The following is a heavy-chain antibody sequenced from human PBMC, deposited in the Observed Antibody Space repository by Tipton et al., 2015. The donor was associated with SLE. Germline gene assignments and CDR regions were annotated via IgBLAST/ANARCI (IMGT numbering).Heavy chain of an antibody. Sequence: LRLSCIVSRYSISSGYYWGWIRQPPGKGLEWVGYVSYGGGTNYNPSLKSRITISVDTAKNQFSLKLTSVTAGDTAVYYCARDREDDAEAMFDYWGRGILVTVSS. V-gene: IGHV4-38-2*02. J-gene: IGHJ4*02. CDR1: RYSISSGYY. CDR2: VSYGGGT. D-gene: IGHD3-3*01. CDR3: ARDREDDAEAMFDY.